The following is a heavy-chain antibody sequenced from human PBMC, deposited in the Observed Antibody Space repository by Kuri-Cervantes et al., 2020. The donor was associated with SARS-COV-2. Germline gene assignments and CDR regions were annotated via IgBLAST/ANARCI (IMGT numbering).Heavy chain of an antibody. J-gene: IGHJ4*02. CDR1: DGTISSSSYY. D-gene: IGHD6-13*01. CDR3: ARGSAAAPTSTVTPGDY. CDR2: IYYSGRT. V-gene: IGHV4-39*07. Sequence: SDPLSLICTVTDGTISSSSYYRGWIRQPPGKGLEWIGSIYYSGRTYYTPSLKSRVTISVDTSKNQFSLKLSSVTAADTAVYYCARGSAAAPTSTVTPGDYWGQGTLVTVSS.